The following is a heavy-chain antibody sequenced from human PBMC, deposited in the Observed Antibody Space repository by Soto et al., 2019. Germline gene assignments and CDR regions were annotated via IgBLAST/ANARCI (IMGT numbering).Heavy chain of an antibody. D-gene: IGHD3-22*01. Sequence: ASVKVSCKASGYTFTSYGISWVRQAPGRGLEWMGWISAYNGNTNYAQKLQGRVTMTTDTSTSTAYMELRSLRSDDTAVYYCARDEDYYEYYYYYYGMDVWGQGTTVTVS. V-gene: IGHV1-18*01. J-gene: IGHJ6*02. CDR3: ARDEDYYEYYYYYYGMDV. CDR2: ISAYNGNT. CDR1: GYTFTSYG.